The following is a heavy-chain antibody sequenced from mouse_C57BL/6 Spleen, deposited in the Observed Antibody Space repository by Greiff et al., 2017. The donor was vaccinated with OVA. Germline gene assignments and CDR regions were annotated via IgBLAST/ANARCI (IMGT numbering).Heavy chain of an antibody. J-gene: IGHJ4*01. CDR1: GFTFSAYG. D-gene: IGHD2-4*01. CDR3: AKRFRNYYDYDEDAMDY. CDR2: ISSGSSTI. Sequence: EVQGVESGGGLVKPGGSLKLSCAASGFTFSAYGMHWVRQAPEKGLEWVAYISSGSSTIYSAAAVKGRFTISRDNAKNTLFLQMTSLRSEDTAMYYCAKRFRNYYDYDEDAMDYWGQGTSVTVSS. V-gene: IGHV5-17*01.